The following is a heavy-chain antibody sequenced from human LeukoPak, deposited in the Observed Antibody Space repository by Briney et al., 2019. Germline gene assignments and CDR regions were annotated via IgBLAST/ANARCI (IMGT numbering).Heavy chain of an antibody. D-gene: IGHD2-15*01. J-gene: IGHJ5*02. CDR2: ISSRSATI. CDR1: GFTFSSYS. CDR3: ARDNRYCNGGYCSNWFDP. Sequence: PGGSLRLSCAASGFTFSSYSMNWVRQAPGKGLEWVSYISSRSATIYYADSVKGRFTISRDNAKNSLYLQMNSLRAEDTAVYYCARDNRYCNGGYCSNWFDPWGQGTLVTVSS. V-gene: IGHV3-48*01.